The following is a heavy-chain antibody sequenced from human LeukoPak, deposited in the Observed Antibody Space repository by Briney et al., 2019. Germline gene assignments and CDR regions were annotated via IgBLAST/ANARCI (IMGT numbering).Heavy chain of an antibody. CDR1: GFTFDDYA. Sequence: PGRSLRLSCAASGFTFDDYAMPWVRQAPGKGLEWVSGISWNSGSIGYADSVKGRFTISRDNAKNSLYLQMNSLRAEDTALYYCAKSGCSSTSCSVDYWGQGTLVTVSS. V-gene: IGHV3-9*01. CDR2: ISWNSGSI. D-gene: IGHD2-2*01. CDR3: AKSGCSSTSCSVDY. J-gene: IGHJ4*02.